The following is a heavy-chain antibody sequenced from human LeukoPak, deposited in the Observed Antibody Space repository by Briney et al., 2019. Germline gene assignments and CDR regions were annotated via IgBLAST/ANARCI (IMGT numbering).Heavy chain of an antibody. V-gene: IGHV1-69*05. Sequence: SVKVSCKASGGTFSIYAISWVRQAPGQGLEWMGGIIPIFGTANYAQKFQGRVTITTDESTSTAYMELSSLRSEDTAVYYCARGPYDSSGYWYYFDYWGQGTLVTVSS. J-gene: IGHJ4*02. CDR2: IIPIFGTA. CDR3: ARGPYDSSGYWYYFDY. CDR1: GGTFSIYA. D-gene: IGHD3-22*01.